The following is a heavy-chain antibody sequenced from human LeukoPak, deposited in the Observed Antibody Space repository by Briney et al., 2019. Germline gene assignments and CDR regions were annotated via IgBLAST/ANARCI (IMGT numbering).Heavy chain of an antibody. CDR2: ISYDGSNK. CDR1: GFTFSSYG. V-gene: IGHV3-30*18. Sequence: GGSLRLSCAASGFTFSSYGMHWVRQAPGKGLEWVAVISYDGSNKYYADSVKGRFTISRDNSKNTLYLQMNSLRAEDTAVYYCAKDRFGEGSYFDYWGQGTLVTVSS. D-gene: IGHD3-10*01. J-gene: IGHJ4*02. CDR3: AKDRFGEGSYFDY.